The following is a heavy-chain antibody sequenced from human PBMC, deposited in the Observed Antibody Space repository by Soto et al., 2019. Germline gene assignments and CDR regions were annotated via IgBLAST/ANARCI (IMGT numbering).Heavy chain of an antibody. D-gene: IGHD2-21*02. CDR1: GLTFSNYA. V-gene: IGHV3-23*01. J-gene: IGHJ2*01. CDR3: AITPNCGRDCSADSYWFFEL. CDR2: ISGGGLST. Sequence: EVQLLESGGNLVQPGGSLRLSCAASGLTFSNYAMSWVRQAPGKGLEWVSAISGGGLSTYYADSVKGRFTISRDNSRNTLFLQMSALRAEDTAVYYCAITPNCGRDCSADSYWFFELWGRGTLVTVSS.